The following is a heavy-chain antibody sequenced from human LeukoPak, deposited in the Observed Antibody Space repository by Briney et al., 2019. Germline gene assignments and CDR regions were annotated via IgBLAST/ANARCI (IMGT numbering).Heavy chain of an antibody. Sequence: SEALSLTCAVSGGSISSGGYSWSWIRQPPGKGLEWIGYIYYSVNTYYSPSLKSRVTISVDTSKNQFSLKLSSVTAADTAVYYCARDGGVAPHNWFDPWGQGTLVTVSS. V-gene: IGHV4-30-4*07. D-gene: IGHD2-8*02. J-gene: IGHJ5*02. CDR3: ARDGGVAPHNWFDP. CDR1: GGSISSGGYS. CDR2: IYYSVNT.